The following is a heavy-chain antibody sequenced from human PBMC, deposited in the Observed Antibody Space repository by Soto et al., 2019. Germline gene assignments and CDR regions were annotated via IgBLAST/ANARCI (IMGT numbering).Heavy chain of an antibody. D-gene: IGHD3-22*01. CDR3: AKALATYYYDSSGYLLDY. Sequence: PGGSLRLSCAASGFTFRSYGMHWVRQAPGKGLEWVAVISYDGSNKYYADSVKGRFTISRDNSKNTLYLQMNSLRAEDTAVYYCAKALATYYYDSSGYLLDYWGQGTLVTVSS. CDR2: ISYDGSNK. CDR1: GFTFRSYG. V-gene: IGHV3-30*18. J-gene: IGHJ4*02.